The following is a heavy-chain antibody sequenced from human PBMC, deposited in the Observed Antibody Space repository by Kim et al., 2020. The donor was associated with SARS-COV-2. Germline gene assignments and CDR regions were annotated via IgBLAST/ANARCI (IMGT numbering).Heavy chain of an antibody. CDR1: GASFSGYY. CDR3: SRWSRPVDY. J-gene: IGHJ4*02. CDR2: INPYGST. V-gene: IGHV4-34*01. Sequence: SETLSLTCTVSGASFSGYYWTWIRQPPGKGLEWVGEINPYGSTNYNPSLKGRGTISVDTSKNQLSLKLRSVTAADTAGYYFSRWSRPVDYWGQGTLVTVS. D-gene: IGHD3-3*01.